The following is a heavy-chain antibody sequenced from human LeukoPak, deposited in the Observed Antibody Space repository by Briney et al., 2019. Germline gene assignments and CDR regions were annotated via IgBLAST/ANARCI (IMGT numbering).Heavy chain of an antibody. CDR3: APRTPLYYDFWSDYPY. CDR1: GYTFTTYG. Sequence: ASVKVSCKASGYTFTTYGISWVRQAPGQGLEWMGWISAYSGNTNYAQKFQGRVTMTEDTSTDTAYMELSSLRSEDTAVYYCAPRTPLYYDFWSDYPYWGQGTLVTVSS. V-gene: IGHV1-18*01. D-gene: IGHD3-3*01. J-gene: IGHJ4*02. CDR2: ISAYSGNT.